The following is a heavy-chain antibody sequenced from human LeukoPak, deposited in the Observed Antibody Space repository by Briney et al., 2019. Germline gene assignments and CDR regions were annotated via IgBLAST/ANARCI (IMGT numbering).Heavy chain of an antibody. Sequence: ASVKVSCKASGYTFTSYGISWVRQVPGQGLEWMGWISAYNGNTNYAQKLQGRVTMTTDTSTSTAYMELRSLRSDDTAVYYCARVVDTAMVTGNYYYYMDVWGKGTTVTVSS. CDR3: ARVVDTAMVTGNYYYYMDV. J-gene: IGHJ6*03. CDR2: ISAYNGNT. D-gene: IGHD5-18*01. CDR1: GYTFTSYG. V-gene: IGHV1-18*01.